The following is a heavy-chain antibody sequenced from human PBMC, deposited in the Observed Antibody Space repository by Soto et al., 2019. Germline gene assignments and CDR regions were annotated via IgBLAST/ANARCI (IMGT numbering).Heavy chain of an antibody. D-gene: IGHD1-26*01. CDR1: GFTFKSYG. V-gene: IGHV3-30*18. Sequence: QAQLVESGGGEVQPGRSLRLSCAASGFTFKSYGMHWVRQAPGKGLEWVAVISYDGSYQYYSGSVKGRFTISRDNYKNTLNLQMNSLRVEDSAMYYCAQDGRSGSVTRPDHWGQGTLVTVSS. J-gene: IGHJ4*02. CDR2: ISYDGSYQ. CDR3: AQDGRSGSVTRPDH.